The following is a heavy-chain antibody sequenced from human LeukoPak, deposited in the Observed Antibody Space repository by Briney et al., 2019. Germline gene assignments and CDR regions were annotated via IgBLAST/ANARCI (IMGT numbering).Heavy chain of an antibody. Sequence: GGSLRLSCAASGFTFSDYSMNWVRQAPGKGLEWVSSISSSSSYIYYADSVKGRFTISRDNAKNTLYLQMNSLRAEDTAVYYCARDLRAYCGGDCYWGRAFDIWGQGTMVTVSS. V-gene: IGHV3-21*01. D-gene: IGHD2-21*02. CDR3: ARDLRAYCGGDCYWGRAFDI. CDR1: GFTFSDYS. CDR2: ISSSSSYI. J-gene: IGHJ3*02.